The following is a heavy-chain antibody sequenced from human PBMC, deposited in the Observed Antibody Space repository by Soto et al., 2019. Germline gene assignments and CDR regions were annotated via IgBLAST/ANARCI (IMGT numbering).Heavy chain of an antibody. D-gene: IGHD2-2*01. V-gene: IGHV1-18*01. Sequence: QVQLVQSGAEVKKPGASVKVSCKASGYTFTSYGISWVRQAPGQGLEWMGWISAYNGNTNYAQKLQGRVTMTTDTPTSTAYMELRSLRSDDTAVYYCASNLGYCSSTSCYSPLDPWGQGTLVTVSS. CDR3: ASNLGYCSSTSCYSPLDP. CDR1: GYTFTSYG. CDR2: ISAYNGNT. J-gene: IGHJ5*02.